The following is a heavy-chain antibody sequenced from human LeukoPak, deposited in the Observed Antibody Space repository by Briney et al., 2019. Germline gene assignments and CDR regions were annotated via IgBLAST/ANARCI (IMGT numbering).Heavy chain of an antibody. CDR2: IIAYNGNT. CDR1: GCTFTSYG. V-gene: IGHV1-18*01. Sequence: AAVNVSCKASGCTFTSYGISWVRQAPGQGLAWMGWIIAYNGNTNYAQKLQGGVTMTTDTSTSTAYTELRSLSSDDTAVYYCARSAANWGRKRSSWFDPWGQGTLVTVSS. D-gene: IGHD3-16*01. CDR3: ARSAANWGRKRSSWFDP. J-gene: IGHJ5*02.